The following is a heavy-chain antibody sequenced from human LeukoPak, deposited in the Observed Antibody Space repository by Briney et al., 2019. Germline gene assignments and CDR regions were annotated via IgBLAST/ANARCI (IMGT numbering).Heavy chain of an antibody. CDR3: TTSSYSSGLHYYHYYYMDV. CDR1: GFTFSNAW. Sequence: GGSLRLSCAASGFTFSNAWMNWVRQAPGKGLEWVGRIKSTTDGGTTDYAAPVKGRFTISREDSESTLFLQMNSLKIEDTAVYYCTTSSYSSGLHYYHYYYMDVWGKGTTVTVSS. D-gene: IGHD6-19*01. J-gene: IGHJ6*03. V-gene: IGHV3-15*01. CDR2: IKSTTDGGTT.